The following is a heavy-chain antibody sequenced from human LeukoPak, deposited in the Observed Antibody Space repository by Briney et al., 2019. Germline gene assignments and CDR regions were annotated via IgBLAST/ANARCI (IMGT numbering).Heavy chain of an antibody. V-gene: IGHV4-39*07. CDR2: IYYSGST. J-gene: IGHJ4*02. CDR3: ARALVVPHIDY. Sequence: PSETLSLTCTVFGGSISSSSYYWGWIRQPPGKGLEWIGSIYYSGSTYYNPSLKSRVTISVDTSKNQFSLKLSSVTAADTAVYYCARALVVPHIDYWGQGTLVTVSS. CDR1: GGSISSSSYY. D-gene: IGHD2-15*01.